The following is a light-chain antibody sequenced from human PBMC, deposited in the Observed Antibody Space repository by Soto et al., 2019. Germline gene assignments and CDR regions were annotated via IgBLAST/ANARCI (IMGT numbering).Light chain of an antibody. V-gene: IGKV3-20*01. Sequence: EIVLTQSPGPLSLSPGERATLSCRASQSVRSYLAWYQQKPGQTPRLLIYGASNRATGIPDRFSGSGSGTDFTLTISRLEPEDFAVYYCQQHDNSPWMFGQGTKVAIK. CDR3: QQHDNSPWM. CDR2: GAS. CDR1: QSVRSY. J-gene: IGKJ1*01.